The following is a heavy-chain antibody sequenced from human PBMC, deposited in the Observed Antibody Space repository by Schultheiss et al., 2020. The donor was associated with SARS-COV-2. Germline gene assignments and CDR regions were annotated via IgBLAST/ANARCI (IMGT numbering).Heavy chain of an antibody. CDR2: ISSSSSYI. Sequence: GGSLRLSCAASGFTFSSYSMNWVRQAPGKGLEWVSSISSSSSYIYYADSVKGRFTISRDNAKKSLYLQMNSLRAEDTAVYYCTRLVRDDYRTESFWFDPWGQGTLVTVSS. CDR1: GFTFSSYS. CDR3: TRLVRDDYRTESFWFDP. D-gene: IGHD5-24*01. V-gene: IGHV3-21*01. J-gene: IGHJ5*02.